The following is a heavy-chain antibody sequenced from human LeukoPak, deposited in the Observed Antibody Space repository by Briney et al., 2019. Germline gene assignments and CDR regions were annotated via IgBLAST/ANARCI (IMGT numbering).Heavy chain of an antibody. J-gene: IGHJ4*02. CDR1: GYTFTSYG. CDR2: ISAYNGNT. CDR3: ARWAYYYGSGSYYPGPYYFDY. D-gene: IGHD3-10*01. V-gene: IGHV1-18*01. Sequence: ASVKVSCKASGYTFTSYGISWVRQAPGQGLEWMGWISAYNGNTNYAQKLKGRVTMTTDTSTSTAYMELRSLRSDDTAVYYCARWAYYYGSGSYYPGPYYFDYWGQGTPVTVSS.